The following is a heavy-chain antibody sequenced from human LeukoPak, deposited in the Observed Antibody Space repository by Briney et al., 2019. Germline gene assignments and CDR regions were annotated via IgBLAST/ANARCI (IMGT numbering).Heavy chain of an antibody. D-gene: IGHD3-10*01. V-gene: IGHV4-34*01. CDR1: GGSFSGYL. J-gene: IGHJ6*02. Sequence: SETLSLTCAVHGGSFSGYLWSWIRQPPGKGLEYIGEINHSGYTTYNPSLKSRVTISVDTSKNQFSLNMISVTAADTAVYYCARGARLWFGELLQPRYYYGMDVWGQGTTVTVSS. CDR3: ARGARLWFGELLQPRYYYGMDV. CDR2: INHSGYT.